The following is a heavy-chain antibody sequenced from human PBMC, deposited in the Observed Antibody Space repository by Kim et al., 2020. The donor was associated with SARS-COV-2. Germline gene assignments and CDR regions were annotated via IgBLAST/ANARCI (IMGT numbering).Heavy chain of an antibody. Sequence: ASVKVSCKASGYTFINYVMHWVRQAPGQRLERMGLISIGNDNTKYSQKFQGRVTITRDTSASTAYMELTSLRSEDTAIYYCARGSGWAFDYWGQGTLVPVAS. CDR2: ISIGNDNT. CDR3: ARGSGWAFDY. CDR1: GYTFINYV. D-gene: IGHD6-19*01. V-gene: IGHV1-3*04. J-gene: IGHJ4*02.